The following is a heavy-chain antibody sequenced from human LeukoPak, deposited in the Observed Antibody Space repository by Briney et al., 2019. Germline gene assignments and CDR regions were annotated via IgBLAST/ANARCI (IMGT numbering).Heavy chain of an antibody. V-gene: IGHV1-69*01. CDR2: IIPIFGTA. Sequence: SVKVSCKASGGTFSSYAISWVRQAPGQGLEWMGGIIPIFGTANYAQKFQGRATITADESTSTAYMELSSLRSEDTAVYYCARGGDCSGGSCYSGFDPWGQGTLVTVSS. D-gene: IGHD2-15*01. CDR1: GGTFSSYA. CDR3: ARGGDCSGGSCYSGFDP. J-gene: IGHJ5*02.